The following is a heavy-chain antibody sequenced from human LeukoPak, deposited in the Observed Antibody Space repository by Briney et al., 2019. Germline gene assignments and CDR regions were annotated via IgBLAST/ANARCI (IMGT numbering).Heavy chain of an antibody. CDR3: ARDWGPPDTAMVSEIGKGAFDI. J-gene: IGHJ3*02. V-gene: IGHV4-30-4*01. CDR2: IYYSGST. Sequence: SETLSLTCTVSGGSISSGDYYWSWIRQPPGKGLEWIGYIYYSGSTYYNPSLKSRVTISVDTSKNQFSLKLSSVTAADTAVYYCARDWGPPDTAMVSEIGKGAFDIWGQGTMVTVSS. D-gene: IGHD5-18*01. CDR1: GGSISSGDYY.